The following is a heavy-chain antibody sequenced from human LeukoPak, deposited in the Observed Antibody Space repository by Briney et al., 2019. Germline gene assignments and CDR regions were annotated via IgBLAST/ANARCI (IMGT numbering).Heavy chain of an antibody. D-gene: IGHD3-10*01. CDR1: GFTFSSYA. V-gene: IGHV3-23*01. CDR2: ISGSGGST. J-gene: IGHJ6*02. Sequence: AGGSLRLSCAASGFTFSSYAMSWVRQAPGKGLEWVSAISGSGGSTYYADSVKGRFTISRDNAKNSLYLQMNSLRAEDTAVYYCARSALRKKRDQIWFGEEPDYYYGMDVWGQGTTVTVSS. CDR3: ARSALRKKRDQIWFGEEPDYYYGMDV.